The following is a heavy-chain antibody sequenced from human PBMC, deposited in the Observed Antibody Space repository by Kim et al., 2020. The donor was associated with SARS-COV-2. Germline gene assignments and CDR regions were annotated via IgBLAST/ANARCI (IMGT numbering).Heavy chain of an antibody. CDR3: AKDHPASGWPTFDY. CDR2: ITKYDSRT. Sequence: GGSLRLSCVVSGFNSNNYAMSWVRQAPGKGLEWVSAITKYDSRTYYADSVKGRFTISRDISRNTVYPQMNGLRSEDTALYYCAKDHPASGWPTFDYWGLGTLVTVSS. J-gene: IGHJ4*02. D-gene: IGHD6-19*01. CDR1: GFNSNNYA. V-gene: IGHV3-23*05.